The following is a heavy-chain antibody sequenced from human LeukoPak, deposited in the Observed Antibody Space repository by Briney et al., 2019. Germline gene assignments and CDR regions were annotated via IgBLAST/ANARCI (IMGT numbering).Heavy chain of an antibody. D-gene: IGHD4-23*01. V-gene: IGHV1-69*13. CDR3: ARGWLAENTVVTPYNY. CDR2: ITPMFGTA. J-gene: IGHJ4*02. CDR1: GYTFTSYD. Sequence: SVKVSCKASGYTFTSYDISWVRQAPGQGLEWMGGITPMFGTAKYAQKFQGRVTITAVESMSTAYMELSSLRSEDTAVYYCARGWLAENTVVTPYNYWGQGTLVTVSS.